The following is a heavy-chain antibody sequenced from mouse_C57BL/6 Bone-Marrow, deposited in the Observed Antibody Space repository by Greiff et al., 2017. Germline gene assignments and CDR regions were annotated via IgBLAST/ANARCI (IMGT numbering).Heavy chain of an antibody. CDR2: IRSKSNNYAT. V-gene: IGHV10-1*01. J-gene: IGHJ1*03. Sequence: EVKLVESGGGLVQPKGSLKLSCAASGFSFNTYAMNWVRQAPGKGLEWVARIRSKSNNYATYYADSVKDRFTISRDDSESMLYLQMNNLKTEDTAMYYCVRQDTTVVAPYWYFDVWGTGTTVTVSS. CDR3: VRQDTTVVAPYWYFDV. D-gene: IGHD1-1*01. CDR1: GFSFNTYA.